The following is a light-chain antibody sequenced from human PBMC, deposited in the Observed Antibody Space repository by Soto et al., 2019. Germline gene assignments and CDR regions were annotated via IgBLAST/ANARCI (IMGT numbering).Light chain of an antibody. J-gene: IGLJ1*01. CDR3: SSYTVSVAPSV. V-gene: IGLV2-14*01. CDR1: SSDVGNGYDS. Sequence: QSVLTQPASVSGSPGQSITISCSGSSSDVGNGYDSVSWYQQHPGKAPKLIIYEVTNRPSGVSSRFSGSKSGNTASLTISGLQAEDVADYYCSSYTVSVAPSVFGTGTKGTVL. CDR2: EVT.